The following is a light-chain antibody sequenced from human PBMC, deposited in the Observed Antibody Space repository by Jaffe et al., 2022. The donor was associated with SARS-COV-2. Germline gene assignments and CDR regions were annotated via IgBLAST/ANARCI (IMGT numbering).Light chain of an antibody. CDR3: QQCGSSPIT. CDR2: GTS. J-gene: IGKJ5*01. Sequence: EIVLTQSPGTLSLSPGERATLSCRASQSVSSNYLAWYQQKPGQAPRLLIYGTSSRATGVPDRFSGSGSGTDFTLTISRLEPEDSAVYYCQQCGSSPITFGQGTRLEI. CDR1: QSVSSNY. V-gene: IGKV3-20*01.